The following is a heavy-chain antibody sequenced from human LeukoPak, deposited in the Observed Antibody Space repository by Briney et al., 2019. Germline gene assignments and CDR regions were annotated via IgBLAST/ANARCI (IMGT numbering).Heavy chain of an antibody. V-gene: IGHV3-48*01. J-gene: IGHJ3*01. CDR3: ARDELRVVPRGDAFDF. D-gene: IGHD3-10*01. Sequence: CVKRRFTISRDNAKSSLHLQMNSLRAEGTAVYYCARDELRVVPRGDAFDFWGQGTMVTVSS.